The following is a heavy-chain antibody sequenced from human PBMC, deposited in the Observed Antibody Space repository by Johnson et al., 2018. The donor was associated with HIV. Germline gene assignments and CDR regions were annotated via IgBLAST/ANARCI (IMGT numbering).Heavy chain of an antibody. CDR3: AKTGGIAARLTPAPALDI. CDR1: GFSFSNYA. J-gene: IGHJ3*02. CDR2: IAYDGNNK. V-gene: IGHV3-30-3*02. D-gene: IGHD6-6*01. Sequence: VQVVESGGGVVQPGRSLRLSCAASGFSFSNYAMHWVRQAPGKGLEWVAVIAYDGNNKYIADSLKGRFTISRDNSKNSLYLQMNSLGAEDTAVYYCAKTGGIAARLTPAPALDIWGQGTMVTVSS.